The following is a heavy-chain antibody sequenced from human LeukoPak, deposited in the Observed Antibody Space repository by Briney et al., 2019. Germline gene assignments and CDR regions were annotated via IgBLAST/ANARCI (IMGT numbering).Heavy chain of an antibody. V-gene: IGHV1-2*02. D-gene: IGHD2-2*01. Sequence: GASVKVSCKASGYIFTDYFVHWVRQAPGQGLEWMGWINSNTGGTNYVQKFQGRVTMTRDTSIRTLYMELSSLRSDDTAVYYCARDLGITCISTSCPPDYWGQGTLVTVSS. CDR1: GYIFTDYF. CDR2: INSNTGGT. J-gene: IGHJ4*02. CDR3: ARDLGITCISTSCPPDY.